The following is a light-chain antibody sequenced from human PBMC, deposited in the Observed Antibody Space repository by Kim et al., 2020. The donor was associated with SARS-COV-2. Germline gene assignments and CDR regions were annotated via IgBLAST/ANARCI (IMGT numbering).Light chain of an antibody. CDR2: KAS. J-gene: IGKJ4*01. V-gene: IGKV1-5*03. CDR3: QQHNSYPLT. Sequence: ASVGDRVTITCRASQSIASWLAWYQQKPGKAPKFLINKASNLESGVPSRFSGSGSGTEFTLTISSLQPDDFATYYCQQHNSYPLTFGGGTKVDIK. CDR1: QSIASW.